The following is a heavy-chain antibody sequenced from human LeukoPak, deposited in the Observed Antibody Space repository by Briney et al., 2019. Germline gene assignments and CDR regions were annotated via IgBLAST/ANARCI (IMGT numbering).Heavy chain of an antibody. CDR3: ARGRKYSYGTYYYGLDV. V-gene: IGHV3-30-3*01. CDR2: ILYDGNNK. Sequence: GGSLRLSCVASGFTFSTYAMHWVRQAPGKGLEWVAVILYDGNNKYYADSVKGRFTISRDNSKNTLYLQMNSLRAEDTAVYYCARGRKYSYGTYYYGLDVWGQGTTVTVCS. D-gene: IGHD5-18*01. CDR1: GFTFSTYA. J-gene: IGHJ6*02.